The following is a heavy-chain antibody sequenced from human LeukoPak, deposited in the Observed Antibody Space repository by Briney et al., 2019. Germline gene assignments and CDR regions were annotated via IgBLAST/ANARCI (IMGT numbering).Heavy chain of an antibody. CDR1: RGSISSYY. D-gene: IGHD3-22*01. Sequence: SETLSLTCTVSRGSISSYYWSWIRQPPGQGLEWIGYVYYSGSTDYNPSLKSRVNISVDTSKNQFSLKLSSVTAADTAVYYCGRHSYDGSGNRPDYWGQGTLVTVSS. J-gene: IGHJ4*02. V-gene: IGHV4-59*01. CDR2: VYYSGST. CDR3: GRHSYDGSGNRPDY.